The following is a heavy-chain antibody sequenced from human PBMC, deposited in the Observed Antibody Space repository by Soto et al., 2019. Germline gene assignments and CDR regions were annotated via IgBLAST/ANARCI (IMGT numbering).Heavy chain of an antibody. CDR3: ARDIGQGADRGGLKYYYYGMDV. CDR1: GGSISSGGYY. V-gene: IGHV4-31*03. D-gene: IGHD2-15*01. CDR2: IYYSGST. Sequence: SEALSLTCTVSGGSISSGGYYWSWIRQHPGKGLEWIGYIYYSGSTYYNPSLKSRVTISVDTSKNQFSLKLSSVTAADTAVYYCARDIGQGADRGGLKYYYYGMDVWGQGNTVTGSS. J-gene: IGHJ6*01.